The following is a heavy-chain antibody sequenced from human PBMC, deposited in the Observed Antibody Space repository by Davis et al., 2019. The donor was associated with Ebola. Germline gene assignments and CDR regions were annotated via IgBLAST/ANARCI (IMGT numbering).Heavy chain of an antibody. D-gene: IGHD1-1*01. Sequence: AASVKVSCKASGYTFTSYDINWVRQATGQGLEWMGWMNPNSGNTGYAQKFQGRVTMTRNTSISTAYMELSSLRSDDTARYYCARDVRGITGPSEYWGQGTLVTVSS. V-gene: IGHV1-8*01. CDR1: GYTFTSYD. CDR2: MNPNSGNT. J-gene: IGHJ4*02. CDR3: ARDVRGITGPSEY.